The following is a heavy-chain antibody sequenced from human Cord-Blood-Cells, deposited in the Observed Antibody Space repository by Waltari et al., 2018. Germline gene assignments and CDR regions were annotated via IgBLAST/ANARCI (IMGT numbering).Heavy chain of an antibody. CDR3: SRSYSL. J-gene: IGHJ3*01. CDR2: IKSKTDGGTT. Sequence: QAPGKGLEWVGRIKSKTDGGTTDYAAPVKGRFTISRDDSKNTLYLQMNSLKTADTAVYYCSRSYSLWGQGTMVTVSS. V-gene: IGHV3-15*01. D-gene: IGHD2-15*01.